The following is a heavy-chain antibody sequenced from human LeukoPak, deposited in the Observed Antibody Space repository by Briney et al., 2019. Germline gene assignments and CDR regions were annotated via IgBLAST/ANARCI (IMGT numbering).Heavy chain of an antibody. CDR1: GYTFTSYG. CDR3: ARSHYYDFWSGFSEIDY. D-gene: IGHD3-3*01. CDR2: ISPNSGGT. V-gene: IGHV1-2*06. Sequence: ASVKVSCKASGYTFTSYGISWVRQAPGQGLEWMGRISPNSGGTNYAQKFQGRVTMTRDTSISTAYMELSRLRSDDTAVYYCARSHYYDFWSGFSEIDYWGQGTLVTVSS. J-gene: IGHJ4*02.